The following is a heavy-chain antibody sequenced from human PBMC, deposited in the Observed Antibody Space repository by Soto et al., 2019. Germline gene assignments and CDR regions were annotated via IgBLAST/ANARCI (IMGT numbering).Heavy chain of an antibody. D-gene: IGHD3-10*01. CDR2: ISYDGSNK. CDR1: GFTFSSYA. Sequence: QVQLVESGGGVVQPGRSLRLSCAASGFTFSSYAMHWVRQAPGKGLEWVAVISYDGSNKYYADSVKGRFTISRDNSKNTLYLQMNSLRAEDTAVYYCARDRVTMVRGVIITRKGFDYWGQGTPVTVSS. V-gene: IGHV3-30-3*01. J-gene: IGHJ4*02. CDR3: ARDRVTMVRGVIITRKGFDY.